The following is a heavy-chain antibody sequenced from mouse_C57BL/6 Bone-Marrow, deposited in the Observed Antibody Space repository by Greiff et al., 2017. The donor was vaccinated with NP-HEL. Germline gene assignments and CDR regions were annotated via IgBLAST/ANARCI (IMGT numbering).Heavy chain of an antibody. J-gene: IGHJ2*01. CDR1: GFTFTDYY. V-gene: IGHV7-3*01. CDR2: IRNKANGYTT. CDR3: ARYYDYDGHYFDY. Sequence: EVKLMESGGGLVQPGGSLSLSCAASGFTFTDYYMSWVRQPPGKALEWLGFIRNKANGYTTEYSASVNGRFTISRDNSQSILYLQMNALRAEDSATYYCARYYDYDGHYFDYWGQGTTLTVSS. D-gene: IGHD2-4*01.